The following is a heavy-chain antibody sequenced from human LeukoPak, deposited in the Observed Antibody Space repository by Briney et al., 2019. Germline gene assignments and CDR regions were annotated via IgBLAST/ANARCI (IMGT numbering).Heavy chain of an antibody. CDR3: ARHVRRWGGYYSGDAFDI. Sequence: PSETLSLTCTVPGGSISSYYWSWIRQPPGKGLEWIGYIYYSGSTNYNPSLKSRVTISVDTSKNQFSLKLSSVTAADTAVYYCARHVRRWGGYYSGDAFDIWGQGTMVTVSS. J-gene: IGHJ3*02. CDR2: IYYSGST. V-gene: IGHV4-59*08. D-gene: IGHD3-3*01. CDR1: GGSISSYY.